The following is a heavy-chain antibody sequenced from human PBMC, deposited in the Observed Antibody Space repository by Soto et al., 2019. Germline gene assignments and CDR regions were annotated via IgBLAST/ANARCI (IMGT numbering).Heavy chain of an antibody. D-gene: IGHD5-12*01. CDR3: AHRSRGYAYYFDQ. CDR1: GFSLSTRGVG. V-gene: IGHV2-5*02. Sequence: QITLKESGPTLAKPTQTLTLTCSFSGFSLSTRGVGVGWIRQPPGKALEWLALIFWDDDKWYSPSLKSRLTITEDTSKTHVGLIMTHMDPVDTATYYCAHRSRGYAYYFDQWGQGTLVTVSS. CDR2: IFWDDDK. J-gene: IGHJ4*02.